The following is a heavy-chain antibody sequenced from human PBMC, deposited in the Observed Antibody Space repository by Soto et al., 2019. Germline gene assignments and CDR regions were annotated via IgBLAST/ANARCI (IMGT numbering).Heavy chain of an antibody. J-gene: IGHJ5*02. D-gene: IGHD6-19*01. CDR1: GFTFDDYA. CDR3: AKEAGTVWFDP. V-gene: IGHV3-9*01. Sequence: EVQLVESGGGLVQPGRSLRLSCAASGFTFDDYAMHWVRQAPGKGLEWVSGISWNSGSIGYADSVKGRFTISRDNAKNSLYLQMNGLRAEDTALYYCAKEAGTVWFDPWGQGTLVTVSS. CDR2: ISWNSGSI.